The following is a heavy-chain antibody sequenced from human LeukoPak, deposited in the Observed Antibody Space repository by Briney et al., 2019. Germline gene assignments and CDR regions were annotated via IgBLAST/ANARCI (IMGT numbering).Heavy chain of an antibody. V-gene: IGHV1-69*04. CDR3: ARVDHPSYYYGSGSYYQGY. J-gene: IGHJ4*02. D-gene: IGHD3-10*01. Sequence: ASVKVSCKVSVGTFSSYAISWVRQAPRQGREGMGRIIPILGIANYAQKFQGRVTITADKSTSTAYMELSSLRSEDTAVYYCARVDHPSYYYGSGSYYQGYWGQGTLVTVSS. CDR1: VGTFSSYA. CDR2: IIPILGIA.